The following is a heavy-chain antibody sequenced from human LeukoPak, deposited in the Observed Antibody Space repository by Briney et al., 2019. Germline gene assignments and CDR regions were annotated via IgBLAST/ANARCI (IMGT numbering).Heavy chain of an antibody. Sequence: ASVKVSCKASGYTFTSYGISWVRQAPGQGLEWMGWISAYNGNTNYAQKLQGRVTMTTDTSTSTAYMELRSLRSDDTAVYYCARGWGIAAAGTFYYYYYYMDVWGKGTTVTISS. D-gene: IGHD6-13*01. CDR3: ARGWGIAAAGTFYYYYYYMDV. J-gene: IGHJ6*03. CDR1: GYTFTSYG. V-gene: IGHV1-18*01. CDR2: ISAYNGNT.